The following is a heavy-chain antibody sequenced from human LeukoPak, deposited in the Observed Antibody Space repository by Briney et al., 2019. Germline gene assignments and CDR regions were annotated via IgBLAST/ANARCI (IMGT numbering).Heavy chain of an antibody. V-gene: IGHV3-30*04. CDR3: ARGQGRDYGDYDWFDP. D-gene: IGHD4-17*01. J-gene: IGHJ5*02. CDR1: GFTFSNYA. Sequence: GRSLRLSCAASGFTFSNYAIHWVRQAPGKGLEWVAVVSYDGSNKYYADSVKGRFTISRDNSKNTLSLRMNSLRAEDTAVYYCARGQGRDYGDYDWFDPWGQGTLVTVSS. CDR2: VSYDGSNK.